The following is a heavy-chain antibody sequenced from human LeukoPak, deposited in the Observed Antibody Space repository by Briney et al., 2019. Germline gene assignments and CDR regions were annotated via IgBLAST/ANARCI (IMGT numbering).Heavy chain of an antibody. CDR2: VNAVGSEI. CDR3: ATKLPGTSHFAS. Sequence: PGGSLKLSCAASGFTFNNFEMNWVRQAPGKGLEWISYVNAVGSEIHYGDSVRGRFTISRDSAKSSLYLQMNSLRAEDTAVYFCATKLPGTSHFASWGQGTLVTVSS. V-gene: IGHV3-48*03. D-gene: IGHD6-13*01. J-gene: IGHJ4*02. CDR1: GFTFNNFE.